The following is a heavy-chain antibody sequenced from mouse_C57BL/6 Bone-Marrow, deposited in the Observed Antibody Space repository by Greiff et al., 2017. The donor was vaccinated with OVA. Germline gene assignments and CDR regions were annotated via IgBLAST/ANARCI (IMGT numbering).Heavy chain of an antibody. CDR2: IYPGDGDP. D-gene: IGHD1-1*01. CDR1: GYAFSSYW. V-gene: IGHV1-80*01. Sequence: VQLQQSGAELVKPGASVKISCKASGYAFSSYWMNWVKQRPGKGLEWIGQIYPGDGDPNYNGTFKGKATLTADKSSSTAYMQLSSLTAEDSAVYFCARSTTVVAGDYWGQGTTLTVSS. CDR3: ARSTTVVAGDY. J-gene: IGHJ2*01.